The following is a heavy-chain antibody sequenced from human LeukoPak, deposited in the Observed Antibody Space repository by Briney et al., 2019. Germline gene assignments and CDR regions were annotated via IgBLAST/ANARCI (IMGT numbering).Heavy chain of an antibody. Sequence: GGSLRLSCAASGFTFDDYGMSWVRQAPGKGLEWVSGINWNGGSTGYADSVKGRFTISRDNAKNSLYLQMNSLRAEDTALYYCARASRPCSGLYPGAFDIWGQGTMVTVSS. CDR1: GFTFDDYG. CDR3: ARASRPCSGLYPGAFDI. D-gene: IGHD2-15*01. J-gene: IGHJ3*02. V-gene: IGHV3-20*04. CDR2: INWNGGST.